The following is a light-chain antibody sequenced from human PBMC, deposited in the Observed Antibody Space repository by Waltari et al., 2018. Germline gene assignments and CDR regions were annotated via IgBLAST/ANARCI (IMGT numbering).Light chain of an antibody. CDR2: EVY. CDR1: SSDVGFSNY. CDR3: NSYTVIGTYV. Sequence: QSALTQPASVSGSPGQSITISCTGTSSDVGFSNYVSWYQQHPGKAPKLMVYEVYYRPSGVCHRFFGSKSGKTASLTISRLQPEDEADYYCNSYTVIGTYVFGTGTKVTVL. J-gene: IGLJ1*01. V-gene: IGLV2-14*01.